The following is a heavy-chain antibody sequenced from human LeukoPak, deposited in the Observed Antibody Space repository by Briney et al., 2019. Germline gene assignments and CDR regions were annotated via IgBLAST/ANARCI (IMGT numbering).Heavy chain of an antibody. D-gene: IGHD3-10*01. Sequence: GGSLRLSCAASGFTFRGYGMHWVRQAPGKGLEWVAFIHYDGARSYYADSVKGRFTISRDNSRNTLYLQMNSLRPEDTAVYYCAKAIWVAATSSWFCLDYWGQGTLVTVSS. V-gene: IGHV3-30*02. CDR1: GFTFRGYG. CDR3: AKAIWVAATSSWFCLDY. CDR2: IHYDGARS. J-gene: IGHJ4*02.